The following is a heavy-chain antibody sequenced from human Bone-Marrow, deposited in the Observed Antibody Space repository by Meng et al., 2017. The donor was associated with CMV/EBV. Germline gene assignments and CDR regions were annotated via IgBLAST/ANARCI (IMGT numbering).Heavy chain of an antibody. CDR1: GGSFSGYY. V-gene: IGHV4-34*01. J-gene: IGHJ5*02. CDR2: INHSGST. D-gene: IGHD3-10*01. CDR3: ARGGKRPGWFDP. Sequence: CAVDGGSFSGYYWSWIRQPPGKGLEWIGEINHSGSTNYNPSLKSRVTISVDTSKNQFSLKLSSVTAADTAVYYCARGGKRPGWFDPWGQGTLVTVSS.